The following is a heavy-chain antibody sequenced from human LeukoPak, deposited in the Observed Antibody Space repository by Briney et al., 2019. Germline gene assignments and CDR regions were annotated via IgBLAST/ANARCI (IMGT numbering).Heavy chain of an antibody. CDR3: ARGSYGETYY. CDR2: IRSKANSYAT. V-gene: IGHV3-73*01. CDR1: GFTFSGSA. Sequence: GGSLRLSCAAPGFTFSGSAMHWVRQASGKGLEWVGRIRSKANSYATAYAASVKGRFTISRDDSKNTAYLQMNSLKTEDTAVYCCARGSYGETYYWGQGTLVTVSS. D-gene: IGHD4-17*01. J-gene: IGHJ4*02.